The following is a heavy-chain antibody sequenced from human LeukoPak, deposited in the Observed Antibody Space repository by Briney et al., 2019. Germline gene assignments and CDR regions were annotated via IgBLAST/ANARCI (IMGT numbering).Heavy chain of an antibody. V-gene: IGHV4-34*01. Sequence: PSETLSLTCAVYGGSFSGYYWSWIRQPPGKGLEWIGEINHSRSTNYNPSLKSRVTISVDTSKNQFSLKLSSVTAADTAVYYCVRAAYGDYGDYWGQGTLVTVSS. D-gene: IGHD4-17*01. CDR3: VRAAYGDYGDY. J-gene: IGHJ4*02. CDR1: GGSFSGYY. CDR2: INHSRST.